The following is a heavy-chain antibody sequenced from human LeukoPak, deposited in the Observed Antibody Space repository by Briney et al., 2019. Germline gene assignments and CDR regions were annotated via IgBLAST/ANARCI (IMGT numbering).Heavy chain of an antibody. V-gene: IGHV3-73*01. CDR2: IRSKANSYAT. Sequence: GGSLRLSCAASGFTFSGSAMHWVRQASGKGLEWVGRIRSKANSYATAYAASVKGRFTISRDDSKNTAYLQMNSLKTEDTAVYYCTIPSYYGSGSYYRGALNWFDPWGQGTLVTVSS. J-gene: IGHJ5*02. D-gene: IGHD3-10*01. CDR3: TIPSYYGSGSYYRGALNWFDP. CDR1: GFTFSGSA.